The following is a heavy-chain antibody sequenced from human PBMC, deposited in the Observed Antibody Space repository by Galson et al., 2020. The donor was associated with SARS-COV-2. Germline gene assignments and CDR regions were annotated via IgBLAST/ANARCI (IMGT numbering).Heavy chain of an antibody. CDR3: ARADYYYGSSGPYYFDY. J-gene: IGHJ4*02. D-gene: IGHD3-22*01. CDR1: GGSISSARSY. CDR2: IYYSGST. V-gene: IGHV4-31*11. Sequence: SETLSLTCAVSGGSISSARSYWSRIRPHPGQGRECSGYIYYSGSTYYNPSPKRRVTMSVDTAKNQLPLNLRSVTAADTAVYHCARADYYYGSSGPYYFDYGGQGTLVTVSS.